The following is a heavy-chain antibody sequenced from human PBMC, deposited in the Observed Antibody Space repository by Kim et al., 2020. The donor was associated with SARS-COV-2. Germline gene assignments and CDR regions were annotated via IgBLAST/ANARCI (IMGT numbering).Heavy chain of an antibody. CDR2: IDSKRGGT. V-gene: IGHV1-2*02. Sequence: ASVKVSCTASGYTFTDYYIHWVRQAPGQGPEWMGWIDSKRGGTQYAQRFQGRVTMTRDTSLSTVYMELSGLRLDDSAVYFCARDPPGSGPNNDAFDLWGQGTMVTVSP. CDR1: GYTFTDYY. CDR3: ARDPPGSGPNNDAFDL. J-gene: IGHJ3*01. D-gene: IGHD6-19*01.